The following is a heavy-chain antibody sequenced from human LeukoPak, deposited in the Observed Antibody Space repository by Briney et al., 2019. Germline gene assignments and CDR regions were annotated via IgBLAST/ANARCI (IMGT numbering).Heavy chain of an antibody. CDR2: IYYDGSQT. Sequence: GRSLRLSCAASGFTFNFFAMHWVRQAPGKGLEWVAVIYYDGSQTYYADFVKGRFTISRDNSKNTVYLQMNSLRAEDAAIYFCARDQGTVKTIRGFEIWGQGTMVTVSS. D-gene: IGHD5-24*01. V-gene: IGHV3-33*01. CDR3: ARDQGTVKTIRGFEI. CDR1: GFTFNFFA. J-gene: IGHJ3*02.